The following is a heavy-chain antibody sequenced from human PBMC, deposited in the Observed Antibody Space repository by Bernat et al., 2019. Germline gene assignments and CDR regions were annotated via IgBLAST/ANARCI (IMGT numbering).Heavy chain of an antibody. CDR2: ITSDGTNK. V-gene: IGHV3-74*02. Sequence: VQVVESGGGVVQPGRSLRLSCEASGFSLSSYLMHWVRQAPGERLVWVSRITSDGTNKIYADSVKGRFTISRDNAKNTLYLQMNSLRAEDTAVYYCSRTAFVFDDVFDIWGQGTKVTVSS. CDR1: GFSLSSYL. J-gene: IGHJ3*02. D-gene: IGHD3-16*01. CDR3: SRTAFVFDDVFDI.